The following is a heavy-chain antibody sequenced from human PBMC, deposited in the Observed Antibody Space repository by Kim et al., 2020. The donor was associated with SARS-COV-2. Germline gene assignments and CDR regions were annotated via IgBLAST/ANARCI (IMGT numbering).Heavy chain of an antibody. CDR1: GFTFSGFA. CDR2: IRSKANNYAT. Sequence: GGSLRLSCAASGFTFSGFAMHWVRQASGKGLEWVGRIRSKANNYATAYAASVKGRFTVSRDDSKNTAYLQMNSLKTEDTAVYYCNSVAAGSGYWGQGTLVIVSS. J-gene: IGHJ4*02. V-gene: IGHV3-73*01. D-gene: IGHD6-13*01. CDR3: NSVAAGSGY.